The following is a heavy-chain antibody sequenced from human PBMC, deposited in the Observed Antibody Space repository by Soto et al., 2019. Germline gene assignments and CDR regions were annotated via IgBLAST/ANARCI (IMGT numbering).Heavy chain of an antibody. CDR3: ARSGILGFSPKRTPRRNQFDP. CDR2: ISAYNGNT. Sequence: ASVKVSCKASGYTFTSYGISWVRQAPGQGLEWMGWISAYNGNTNYAQKLQGRVTMTTDTSTSTAYMELRSLRSDDTAVYYCARSGILGFSPKRTPRRNQFDPWGQGTLVTV. V-gene: IGHV1-18*04. CDR1: GYTFTSYG. D-gene: IGHD2-21*02. J-gene: IGHJ5*02.